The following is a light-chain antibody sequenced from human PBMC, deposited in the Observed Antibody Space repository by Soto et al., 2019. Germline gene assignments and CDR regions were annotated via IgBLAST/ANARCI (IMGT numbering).Light chain of an antibody. CDR2: GAS. CDR1: QNIISN. V-gene: IGKV3D-15*01. CDR3: QQRTNWLWT. J-gene: IGKJ1*01. Sequence: EIVMTQSPATLSVSPGERATLSCRASQNIISNLAWYQQKPGQAPRLLIYGASNRATGIPARFGGSGSGTDFTLTISSLEPEDFAVYYCQQRTNWLWTFGQGTKVDIK.